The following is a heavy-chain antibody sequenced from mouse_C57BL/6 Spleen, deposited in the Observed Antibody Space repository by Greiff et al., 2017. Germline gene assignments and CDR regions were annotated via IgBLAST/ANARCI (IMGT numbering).Heavy chain of an antibody. D-gene: IGHD1-1*01. V-gene: IGHV1-82*01. CDR2: IYPGDGDT. Sequence: QVQLQQSGPELVKPGASVKISCKASGYAFSSSWMNWVKQRPGKGLEWIGRIYPGDGDTNYNGKFKGKATLTADKSSRTAYMQLSSLTSEDSAVYFCAREEGYYGSMWFAYWGQGTLVTVSA. CDR3: AREEGYYGSMWFAY. J-gene: IGHJ3*01. CDR1: GYAFSSSW.